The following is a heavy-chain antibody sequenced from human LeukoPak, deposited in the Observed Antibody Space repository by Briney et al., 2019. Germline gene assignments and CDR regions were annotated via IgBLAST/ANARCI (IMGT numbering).Heavy chain of an antibody. CDR3: ARQPRQQLVWNWFDP. D-gene: IGHD6-13*01. CDR2: ISYDGSNK. V-gene: IGHV3-30-3*01. J-gene: IGHJ5*02. Sequence: GGSLRLSCAASGFTFSSYAMHWVRQAPGKGLEGVAVISYDGSNKYYADSVKGRFTISRDNSKNTLYLQMNSLRAEDTAVYYCARQPRQQLVWNWFDPWGQGTLVTVSS. CDR1: GFTFSSYA.